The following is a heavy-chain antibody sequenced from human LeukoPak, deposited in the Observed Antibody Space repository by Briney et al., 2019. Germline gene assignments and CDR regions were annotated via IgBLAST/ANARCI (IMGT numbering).Heavy chain of an antibody. Sequence: GGSLRLSCAASGFTFNNYWMHWVRQAPGKGLVWVSRINSDGSITSYADSVKGRFTISRDNAKNTLYLQMNSLRAEDTAVYYCAREGGSYRSPNWGQGTLVTVSS. CDR1: GFTFNNYW. CDR2: INSDGSIT. V-gene: IGHV3-74*01. D-gene: IGHD1-26*01. J-gene: IGHJ4*02. CDR3: AREGGSYRSPN.